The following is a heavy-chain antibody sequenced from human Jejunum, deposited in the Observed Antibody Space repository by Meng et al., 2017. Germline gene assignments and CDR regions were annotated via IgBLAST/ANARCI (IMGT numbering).Heavy chain of an antibody. J-gene: IGHJ4*02. D-gene: IGHD5-12*01. Sequence: GGPLRLSCAASGFTLSNYWMHWVRQAPGKGLVWVSRIYTTTTYADSVKGRFTISRDTGKNTLFLQMSSLRAEDTALYYCVGGASGYGNFDSWGQGTLVTVSS. V-gene: IGHV3-74*01. CDR1: GFTLSNYW. CDR3: VGGASGYGNFDS. CDR2: IYTTT.